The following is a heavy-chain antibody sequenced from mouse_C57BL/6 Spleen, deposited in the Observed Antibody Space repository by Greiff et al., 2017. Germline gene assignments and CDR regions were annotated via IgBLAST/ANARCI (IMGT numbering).Heavy chain of an antibody. V-gene: IGHV1-15*01. D-gene: IGHD1-1*01. CDR1: GYTFTDYE. CDR2: IDPETGGT. J-gene: IGHJ3*01. CDR3: TRWDYSFAY. Sequence: QVQLQQSGAELVRPGASVTLSCKASGYTFTDYEMHWVKQTPVLGLEWIGAIDPETGGTAYNQKFKGKAILTADKSSSTAYMELRSLTSEDSAVYYCTRWDYSFAYWGQGTLVTVAA.